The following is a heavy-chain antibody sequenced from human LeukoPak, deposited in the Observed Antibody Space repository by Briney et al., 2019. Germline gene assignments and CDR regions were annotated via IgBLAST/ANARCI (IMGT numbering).Heavy chain of an antibody. J-gene: IGHJ5*02. CDR2: IKQDGSEK. CDR1: GFTSSSYW. Sequence: PGGSLRLSCAASGFTSSSYWMSWVRQAPGKGLEWVANIKQDGSEKYYVDSVKGRFTISRDNAKNSLYLQMNSLRAEDTAVYYCARVVVVWFDPWGQGTLVTVSS. CDR3: ARVVVVWFDP. V-gene: IGHV3-7*01.